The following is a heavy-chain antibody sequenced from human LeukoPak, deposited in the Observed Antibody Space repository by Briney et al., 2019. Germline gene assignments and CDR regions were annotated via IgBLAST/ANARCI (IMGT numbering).Heavy chain of an antibody. Sequence: ASVKLSCKASGYTFTGYYMHWVRQAPGQGLEWMGWINPNSGGTNYAQKFQGWVTMTRDTSISTAYMELSRLRSDDTAVYYCARDPGISPAAGTLFDYWGQGTLVTVSS. CDR1: GYTFTGYY. D-gene: IGHD6-13*01. CDR3: ARDPGISPAAGTLFDY. CDR2: INPNSGGT. J-gene: IGHJ4*01. V-gene: IGHV1-2*04.